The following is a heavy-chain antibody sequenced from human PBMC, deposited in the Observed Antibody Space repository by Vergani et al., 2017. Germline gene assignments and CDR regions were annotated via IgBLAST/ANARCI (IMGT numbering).Heavy chain of an antibody. V-gene: IGHV3-21*06. CDR1: GFTFSAFS. D-gene: IGHD2-8*01. CDR2: IGSSGPYI. Sequence: VQLVESGGGLVKPGGSLSLSCAASGFTFSAFSMSWVRQAPGKGLEWVAFIGSSGPYINYADSVKGRFIISRDNTNNSLFLQLRSLRAEDAAVYYCARDCTSGGCPDNYGMDVWGQGATVTVSS. J-gene: IGHJ6*02. CDR3: ARDCTSGGCPDNYGMDV.